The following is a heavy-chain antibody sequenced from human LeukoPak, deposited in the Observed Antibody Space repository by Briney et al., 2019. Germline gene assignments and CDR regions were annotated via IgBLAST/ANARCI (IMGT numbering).Heavy chain of an antibody. CDR2: FYYSGNT. Sequence: SSETLSLTCTVTGGSISGYFWSWIRQSLGKGLEWIGFFYYSGNTNYNPSLKSRVTMSADTSKNQFSLKLTSVTAADTAMYYCARSTYYFDSTGFYPFDFWGQGTLVTVSS. D-gene: IGHD3-22*01. V-gene: IGHV4-59*01. CDR1: GGSISGYF. J-gene: IGHJ4*02. CDR3: ARSTYYFDSTGFYPFDF.